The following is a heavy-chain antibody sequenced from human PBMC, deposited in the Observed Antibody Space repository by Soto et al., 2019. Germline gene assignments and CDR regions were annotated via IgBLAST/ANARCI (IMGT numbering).Heavy chain of an antibody. Sequence: QLQLQESGPGLVKPSETLSLTCTVSGGSISSSSYYWGWIRQPPGQGLEWIRSIYYSGSTYNNPSVKGRLHISVDTSKSLFSLTLRSVTAADTAVYYCARHSTLVAGPNHDAFKIWGQGTMVTVSS. D-gene: IGHD6-19*01. J-gene: IGHJ3*02. CDR3: ARHSTLVAGPNHDAFKI. CDR1: GGSISSSSYY. V-gene: IGHV4-39*01. CDR2: IYYSGST.